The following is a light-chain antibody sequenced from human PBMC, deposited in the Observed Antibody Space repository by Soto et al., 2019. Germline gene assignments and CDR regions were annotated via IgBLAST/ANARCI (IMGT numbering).Light chain of an antibody. CDR1: QSVSSN. CDR3: QQYNNWPRT. CDR2: GAS. V-gene: IGKV3-15*01. J-gene: IGKJ1*01. Sequence: EIVMTQSPATLSVSPGERATLSCRASQSVSSNVAWYQQKPGQAPRLLIYGASTRATGIPARFSGSGSGTEFTLTISSLQSEDFAVYYGQQYNNWPRTFGQGTKVEVK.